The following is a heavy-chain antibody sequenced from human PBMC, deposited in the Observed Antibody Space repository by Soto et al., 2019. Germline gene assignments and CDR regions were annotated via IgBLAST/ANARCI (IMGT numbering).Heavy chain of an antibody. V-gene: IGHV3-21*01. Sequence: PGGSVRLSCAASGFTFRSFTMNRVRQAPGKGLEWVSTISSNSAYIYYTDALRGRFTISRDNAKNSLHLQMNSLRAEDTAVYYCTRDASRDSSARGWFDPWGPGTLVTVSS. CDR2: ISSNSAYI. CDR1: GFTFRSFT. CDR3: TRDASRDSSARGWFDP. D-gene: IGHD6-13*01. J-gene: IGHJ5*02.